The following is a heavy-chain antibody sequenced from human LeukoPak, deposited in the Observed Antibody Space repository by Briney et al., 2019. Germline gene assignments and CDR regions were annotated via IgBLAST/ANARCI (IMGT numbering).Heavy chain of an antibody. Sequence: GGSLRLSCAASGFTFSSYSMNWVRQAPGKGLEWVSSISSSSSYIYYADSAKGRFTISRDNAKNSLYLQMNSLRAEDTALYYCAREGFLESPDYWGQGTLVTVSS. D-gene: IGHD3-3*01. J-gene: IGHJ4*02. V-gene: IGHV3-21*04. CDR2: ISSSSSYI. CDR1: GFTFSSYS. CDR3: AREGFLESPDY.